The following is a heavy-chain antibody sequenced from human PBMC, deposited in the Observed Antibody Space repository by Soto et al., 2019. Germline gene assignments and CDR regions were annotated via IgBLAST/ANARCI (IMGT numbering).Heavy chain of an antibody. CDR2: ISYSATP. CDR3: ARGSVGSGWKFDF. V-gene: IGHV4-59*01. CDR1: GDSLSTYF. D-gene: IGHD3-22*01. Sequence: SLTCTVSGDSLSTYFWSWIRQPPGKGLEWIGYISYSATPNYNPALKSRVIISVDTSKNQFSLKLNSVTAADTALYYCARGSVGSGWKFDFWGQGILVTVSS. J-gene: IGHJ4*02.